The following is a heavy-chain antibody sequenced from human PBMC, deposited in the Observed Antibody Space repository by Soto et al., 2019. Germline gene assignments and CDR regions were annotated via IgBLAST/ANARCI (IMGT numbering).Heavy chain of an antibody. J-gene: IGHJ5*02. CDR2: IYHSGST. V-gene: IGHV4-30-2*01. Sequence: QLQLKESGSGLVKPSQTMSLTCAVSGVSISSGGYSWSWIRQPPGKGLEWIGYIYHSGSTYYNPSLKIRVTISVDRSKNQFSLKLTSVTAADTAVYYCARVPGPWGQGTLVTVSS. CDR1: GVSISSGGYS. D-gene: IGHD3-10*01. CDR3: ARVPGP.